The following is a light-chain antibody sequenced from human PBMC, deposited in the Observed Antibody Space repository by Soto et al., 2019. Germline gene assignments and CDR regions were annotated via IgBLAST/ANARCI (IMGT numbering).Light chain of an antibody. CDR3: SAYTNSGSV. J-gene: IGLJ2*01. V-gene: IGLV2-14*01. CDR2: EVS. Sequence: QSALTQPASVSGSPGQSITISCTGTSSDVGGYNYVSWYHQHPDKDPKVLIYEVSNRPSGVSNRFSGSKSGNTASLTIYGLHALDEADYYCSAYTNSGSVFGGGTKLTVL. CDR1: SSDVGGYNY.